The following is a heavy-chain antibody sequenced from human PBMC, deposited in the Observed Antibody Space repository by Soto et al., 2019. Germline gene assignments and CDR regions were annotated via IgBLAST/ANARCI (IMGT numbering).Heavy chain of an antibody. CDR2: SGASGAGT. CDR3: ALRKTGSYFDY. Sequence: ESGGGLVQPGGSLRLSCAGSGFTFSNYAMSWVRQAPGTGLEWVSGSGASGAGTYYADSVKGRFTISRDNSKNTLHLQMNRLRAEDTAVYYCALRKTGSYFDYWGQGTLVTVSS. D-gene: IGHD3-10*01. V-gene: IGHV3-23*01. J-gene: IGHJ4*02. CDR1: GFTFSNYA.